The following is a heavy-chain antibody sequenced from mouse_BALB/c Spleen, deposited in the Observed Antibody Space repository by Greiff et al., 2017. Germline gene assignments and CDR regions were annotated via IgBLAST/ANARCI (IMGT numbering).Heavy chain of an antibody. V-gene: IGHV1-54*01. CDR2: INPGSGGT. D-gene: IGHD2-1*01. CDR1: GYAFTNYL. CDR3: AREGVYGNYTVYYAMDY. Sequence: QVQLQQSGAELVRPGTSVKVSCKASGYAFTNYLIEWVKQRPGQGLEWIGVINPGSGGTNYNEKFKGKATLTADKSSSTAYMQLSSLTSDDSAVYFCAREGVYGNYTVYYAMDYWGQGTSVTVSS. J-gene: IGHJ4*01.